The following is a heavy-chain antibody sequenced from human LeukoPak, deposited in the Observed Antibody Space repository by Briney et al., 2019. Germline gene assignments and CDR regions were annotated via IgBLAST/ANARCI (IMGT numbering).Heavy chain of an antibody. CDR2: IFHSGST. V-gene: IGHV4-38-2*02. CDR3: ASGGIAAAGTGFDP. CDR1: GYSISSGYY. Sequence: SETLSLTCTVSGYSISSGYYWGWLRQPPGKGLEWIGSIFHSGSTFYNPSLRSRVTISVDTSKNQFSLKLSSLTAADTAVYYCASGGIAAAGTGFDPWGQGTLVTVSS. D-gene: IGHD6-13*01. J-gene: IGHJ5*02.